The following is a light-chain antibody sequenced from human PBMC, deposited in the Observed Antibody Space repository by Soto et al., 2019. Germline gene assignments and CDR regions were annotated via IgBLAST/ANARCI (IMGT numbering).Light chain of an antibody. V-gene: IGKV3-11*01. CDR2: DAS. Sequence: EIVLTQSPATLSLSPGERATLSCRASQSVSSYLAWYQQKLGQAPRLLIYDASNRATGIAARFSGSGSGTDFTLTISSLEPEDFAVYYCQQRSNWLLTVGGGTKVEIK. J-gene: IGKJ4*01. CDR3: QQRSNWLLT. CDR1: QSVSSY.